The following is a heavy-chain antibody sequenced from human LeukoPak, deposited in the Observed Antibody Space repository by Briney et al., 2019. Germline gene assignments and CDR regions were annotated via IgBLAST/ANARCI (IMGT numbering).Heavy chain of an antibody. J-gene: IGHJ4*02. V-gene: IGHV1-8*01. CDR3: ARMSSDRVLYYFDY. CDR1: GYTFTSYD. CDR2: MNPNSGNT. Sequence: ASVKVSFKASGYTFTSYDINWVRQATGQGLEWMGWMNPNSGNTGYAQKFQGRVTMTRNTSISTAYMELSSLRSEDTAVYYCARMSSDRVLYYFDYWGQGTLVTVSS. D-gene: IGHD3-10*01.